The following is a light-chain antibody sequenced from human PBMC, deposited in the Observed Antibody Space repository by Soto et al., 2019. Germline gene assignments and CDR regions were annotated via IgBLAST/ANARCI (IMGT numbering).Light chain of an antibody. CDR3: QQYGSSPRT. CDR1: QRISNSY. J-gene: IGKJ1*01. Sequence: EIVLTQSPGTLSLSPGERATRSYRASQRISNSYLAWYQQKPGQAPRLLIYGASSRATGIPERFSGSGSVTDFTLTISRLEPEDFAVYFCQQYGSSPRTFGQGTKV. V-gene: IGKV3-20*01. CDR2: GAS.